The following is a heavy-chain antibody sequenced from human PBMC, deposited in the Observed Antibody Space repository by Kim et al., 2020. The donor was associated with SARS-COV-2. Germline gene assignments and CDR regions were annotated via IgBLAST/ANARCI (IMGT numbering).Heavy chain of an antibody. CDR2: MSYSGTT. CDR3: AGQRGHNYGLVDY. V-gene: IGHV4-39*01. J-gene: IGHJ4*02. D-gene: IGHD3-16*01. CDR1: SGSIGITNYY. Sequence: SETLSLTCTVSSGSIGITNYYWGWIRQPPGKGLEWIGSMSYSGTTYYKSSLKSRVTISIDTFKNQLSLKVNSVTAADTAVYYCAGQRGHNYGLVDYWGKG.